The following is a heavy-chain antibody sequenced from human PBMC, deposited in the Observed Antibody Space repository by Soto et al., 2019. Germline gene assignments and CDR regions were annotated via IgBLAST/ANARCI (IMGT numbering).Heavy chain of an antibody. Sequence: SETLSLTCTVSGGSISSYYWSWIRQPPGKGLEWIGYIYYSGSTNYNPSLKSRVTISVDTSKNQFSLKLSSVTAADTAVYYCARAHFSYYDSRYYGLAVWGQGTTVTVSS. CDR2: IYYSGST. CDR3: ARAHFSYYDSRYYGLAV. CDR1: GGSISSYY. J-gene: IGHJ6*02. V-gene: IGHV4-59*01. D-gene: IGHD3-22*01.